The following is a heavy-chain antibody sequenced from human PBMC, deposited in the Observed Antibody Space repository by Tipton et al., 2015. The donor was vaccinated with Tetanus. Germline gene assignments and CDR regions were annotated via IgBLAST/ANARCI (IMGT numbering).Heavy chain of an antibody. Sequence: SLRLSCAASGFTFSNYALIWVRQAPGKGLEWVSTITGGEGNTHYADSVKGRFTISRDNSRNTLSLQMSNLRADDTAVYYCAKSASGCSSCYRDGFDIWGHGTMVTVSS. V-gene: IGHV3-23*01. J-gene: IGHJ3*02. CDR1: GFTFSNYA. D-gene: IGHD6-25*01. CDR3: AKSASGCSSCYRDGFDI. CDR2: ITGGEGNT.